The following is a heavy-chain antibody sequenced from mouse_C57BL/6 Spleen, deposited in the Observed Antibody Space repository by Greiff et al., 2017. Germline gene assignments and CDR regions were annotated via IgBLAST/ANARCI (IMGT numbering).Heavy chain of an antibody. Sequence: VQLQESGAELVRPGASVTLSCKASGYTFTDYEMHWVKQTPVHGLEWIGAIDPETGGNAYNQKFKGKAILTADKSSSTAYMELRSLTSEDAAVYYCTRWDGYGSFAYWGQGTLVTVSA. CDR1: GYTFTDYE. V-gene: IGHV1-15*01. CDR2: IDPETGGN. D-gene: IGHD2-2*01. CDR3: TRWDGYGSFAY. J-gene: IGHJ3*01.